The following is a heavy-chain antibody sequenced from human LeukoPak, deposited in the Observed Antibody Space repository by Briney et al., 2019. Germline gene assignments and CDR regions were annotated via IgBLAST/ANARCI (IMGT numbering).Heavy chain of an antibody. D-gene: IGHD3-22*01. V-gene: IGHV3-11*01. CDR1: GFTFSDYY. Sequence: GGSLRLSCAASGFTFSDYYMSWIRQAPGKGLEWVSYISSSGSTIYYADSVKGRFTISRDNAKNSLYLQMNSLRAEDTAVYYCARVVPYYYDSSGYSDWFDPWGQGTLVTVSS. CDR3: ARVVPYYYDSSGYSDWFDP. J-gene: IGHJ5*02. CDR2: ISSSGSTI.